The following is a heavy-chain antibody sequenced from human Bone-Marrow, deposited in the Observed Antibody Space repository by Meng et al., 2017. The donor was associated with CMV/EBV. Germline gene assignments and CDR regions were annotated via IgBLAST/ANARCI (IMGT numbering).Heavy chain of an antibody. CDR1: GGTFSSYA. D-gene: IGHD1-1*01. CDR3: ARRRTTGIGKLGAPFDP. J-gene: IGHJ5*02. Sequence: SVKVSCKASGGTFSSYAISWVRQAPGQGLEWMGRIFPILSTADYAQKFQGRVTITADKSTATAYMEVSSLRSEDTAMYYCARRRTTGIGKLGAPFDPWGQGTLVTVSS. V-gene: IGHV1-69*04. CDR2: IFPILSTA.